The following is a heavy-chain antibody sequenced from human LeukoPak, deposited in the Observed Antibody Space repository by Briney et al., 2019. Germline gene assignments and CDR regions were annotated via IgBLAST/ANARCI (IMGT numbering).Heavy chain of an antibody. CDR1: GYSMRSYY. Sequence: SETLSLTCNVSGYSMRSYYWSWLRQPPGKGLEWIAYFSHSGTTNYNPSLKSRVIISVDTSTHQFSLTLRSVTAADTAVYYCARHLDYDSGGYFYPYFDDWGQGTLVTVSS. J-gene: IGHJ4*02. V-gene: IGHV4-59*08. CDR3: ARHLDYDSGGYFYPYFDD. D-gene: IGHD3-22*01. CDR2: FSHSGTT.